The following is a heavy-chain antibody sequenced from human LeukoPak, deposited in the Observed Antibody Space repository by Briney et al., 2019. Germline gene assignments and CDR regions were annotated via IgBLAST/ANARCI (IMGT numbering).Heavy chain of an antibody. D-gene: IGHD6-13*01. V-gene: IGHV3-23*01. CDR3: AKDLIAAARPPAEYFQH. Sequence: PGGSLRLSCAASGFTFSSYAMSWVRQAPGKGLERVSAISGSGGSTYYADSVKGRFTISRDNSKNTLYLQMNSLRAEDTAVYYCAKDLIAAARPPAEYFQHWGQGTLVTVSS. CDR1: GFTFSSYA. CDR2: ISGSGGST. J-gene: IGHJ1*01.